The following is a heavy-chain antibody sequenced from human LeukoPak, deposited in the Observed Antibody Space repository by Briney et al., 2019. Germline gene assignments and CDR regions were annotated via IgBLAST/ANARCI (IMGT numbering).Heavy chain of an antibody. CDR1: GFSFSSYY. CDR3: GRGRFPYSVDV. CDR2: INGDGSTT. J-gene: IGHJ6*02. V-gene: IGHV3-74*01. D-gene: IGHD3-3*01. Sequence: GGSLRLSCAASGFSFSSYYMHWVRQAPGKGLVWVAHINGDGSTTGHADSVKGRFTISRDNAKNTLFLQVSSLTAEDAAVYYCGRGRFPYSVDVWGQGTTVTVSS.